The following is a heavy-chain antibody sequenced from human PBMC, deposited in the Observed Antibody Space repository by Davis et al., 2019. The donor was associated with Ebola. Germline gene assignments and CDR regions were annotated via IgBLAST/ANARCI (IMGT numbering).Heavy chain of an antibody. CDR3: AKAWIQLWFSWMDV. CDR2: ISGSGGST. J-gene: IGHJ6*02. Sequence: PGGSLRLSCAASGFTFSSYAMSWVRQAPGKGLEWVSAISGSGGSTYYADSVKGRFTISRDNSKNTLYLQMNSLRAEDTAVYYCAKAWIQLWFSWMDVWGQGTTVTVSS. D-gene: IGHD5-18*01. V-gene: IGHV3-23*01. CDR1: GFTFSSYA.